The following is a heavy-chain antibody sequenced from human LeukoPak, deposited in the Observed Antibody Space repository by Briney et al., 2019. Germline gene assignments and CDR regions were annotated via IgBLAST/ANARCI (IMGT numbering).Heavy chain of an antibody. CDR1: GFTFNDYW. CDR2: ISSDGITT. Sequence: GGSLRLSCAASGFTFNDYWMHWVRQPPGRELVWVSRISSDGITTNYADSVKGRFTISRDNAKNSLYLQMNSLRAEDTAVYYCARDSGSYTPDWGQGTLVTVSS. D-gene: IGHD1-26*01. V-gene: IGHV3-74*01. CDR3: ARDSGSYTPD. J-gene: IGHJ4*02.